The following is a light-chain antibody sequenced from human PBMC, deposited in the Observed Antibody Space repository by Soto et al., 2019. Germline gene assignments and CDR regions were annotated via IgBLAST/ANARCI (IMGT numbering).Light chain of an antibody. V-gene: IGKV1-27*01. CDR3: QKCKVAPFT. CDR2: AAS. J-gene: IGKJ4*01. Sequence: DIQMTQSPSSLSAFVGDRVTITCRASQDIANFLAWYQQKPGKVPQLLIYAASTLQSGVPSRFSGSGSVTDFTLTISSLQPEDVATYYCQKCKVAPFTFGGGTKVEIK. CDR1: QDIANF.